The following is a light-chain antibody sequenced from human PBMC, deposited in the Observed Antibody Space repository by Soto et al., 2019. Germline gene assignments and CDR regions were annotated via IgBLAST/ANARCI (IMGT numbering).Light chain of an antibody. Sequence: EIVLTQSPGTLSLSPGERATLSCRASQSVSSTYLAWYQQKPGQAPRLLIYGASSRATGIPDRFSGSGAGTDFTINISRVEPEDFAVYYCQHYGSLVLTFGGGTRVEIK. CDR3: QHYGSLVLT. V-gene: IGKV3-20*01. CDR1: QSVSSTY. J-gene: IGKJ4*01. CDR2: GAS.